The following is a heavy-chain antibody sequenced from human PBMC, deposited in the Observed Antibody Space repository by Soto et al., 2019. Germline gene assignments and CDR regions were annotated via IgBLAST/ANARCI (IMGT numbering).Heavy chain of an antibody. J-gene: IGHJ2*01. Sequence: EVQLVESGGGLVQPGGSLKLSCAASGFTFSGSAMHWVRQASGKGLEWVGRIRSKANSYATADAASVKGRFTISRDDSKNTAYLQINSLKTEDTAVYYCTRHGGRHSWYFDLWGRGTLVTVSS. CDR3: TRHGGRHSWYFDL. CDR1: GFTFSGSA. V-gene: IGHV3-73*01. CDR2: IRSKANSYAT. D-gene: IGHD3-16*01.